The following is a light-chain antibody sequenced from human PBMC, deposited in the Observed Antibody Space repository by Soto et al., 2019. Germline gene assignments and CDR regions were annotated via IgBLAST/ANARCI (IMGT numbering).Light chain of an antibody. V-gene: IGLV2-14*01. Sequence: QSALTQPASVSGSPGQSITISCTGTSSDVGGYNHVSWYQQHPGKAPKVMIYEVSNRPSGVSNRFSGSKSGNTASLTISGLQDEDEADYYCSSYTSSTTQYVFGTGTKLTVL. J-gene: IGLJ1*01. CDR1: SSDVGGYNH. CDR3: SSYTSSTTQYV. CDR2: EVS.